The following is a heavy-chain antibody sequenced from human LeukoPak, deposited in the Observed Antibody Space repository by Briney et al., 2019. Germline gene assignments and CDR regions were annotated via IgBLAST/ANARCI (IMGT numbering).Heavy chain of an antibody. CDR1: RRSISSYY. D-gene: IGHD1-26*01. CDR3: ARYREVGATVDY. CDR2: IYYSGST. Sequence: SETLSLTCTVSRRSISSYYWSWIRQPPRKGLEWIGYIYYSGSTSYNPSLKSRVTISGDTSKNQFSLKLSSVTAADTAVYYCARYREVGATVDYWGQGTLVTVSS. V-gene: IGHV4-59*08. J-gene: IGHJ4*02.